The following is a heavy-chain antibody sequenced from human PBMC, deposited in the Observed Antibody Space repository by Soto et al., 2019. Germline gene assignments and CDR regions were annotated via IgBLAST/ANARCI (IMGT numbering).Heavy chain of an antibody. J-gene: IGHJ6*02. V-gene: IGHV3-13*01. D-gene: IGHD2-2*01. CDR3: ARGGYCSSTSCSDYYYYGMDV. CDR2: IGTAGDT. CDR1: GFTFSSYD. Sequence: VSLRLSCAASGFTFSSYDMHWVRQATGKGLEWVSAIGTAGDTYYPGSVKGRFTISRENAKNSLYLQMNSLRAGDTAVYYCARGGYCSSTSCSDYYYYGMDVWGQGTTVTVSS.